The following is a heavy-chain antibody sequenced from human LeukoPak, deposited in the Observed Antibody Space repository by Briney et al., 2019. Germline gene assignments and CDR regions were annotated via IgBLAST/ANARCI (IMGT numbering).Heavy chain of an antibody. Sequence: ASVKVSCKASGYTFTGYYMHWVRRAPGQGLEWMGWINPNSGGTNYAQKFQGRVTMTRDTSISTAYMELSRLRSDDTAVYYCARGDSSSARGAFDIWGQGTMVTVSS. J-gene: IGHJ3*02. CDR2: INPNSGGT. V-gene: IGHV1-2*02. CDR3: ARGDSSSARGAFDI. D-gene: IGHD6-6*01. CDR1: GYTFTGYY.